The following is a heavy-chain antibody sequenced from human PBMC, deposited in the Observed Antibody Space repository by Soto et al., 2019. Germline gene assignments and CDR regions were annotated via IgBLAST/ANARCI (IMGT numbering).Heavy chain of an antibody. CDR2: MNPNSGNT. J-gene: IGHJ6*01. Sequence: QVQLVQSGAEVKKPGASVKVSCKASGYTFTSYDINWVRQATGQGLEWMGWMNPNSGNTGYAQKFQGRVTMTRNTAISTAYMELRSLRSEDTAVYYCARIRGYSGYDLSYGMDVWGQETTVTVSS. V-gene: IGHV1-8*01. D-gene: IGHD5-12*01. CDR1: GYTFTSYD. CDR3: ARIRGYSGYDLSYGMDV.